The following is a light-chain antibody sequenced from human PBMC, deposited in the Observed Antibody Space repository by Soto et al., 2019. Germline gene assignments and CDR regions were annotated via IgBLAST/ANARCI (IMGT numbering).Light chain of an antibody. CDR2: MAS. V-gene: IGKV1-5*03. J-gene: IGKJ2*01. Sequence: DIQMTQSPSILSVSGGDRVTITCRASQSISRWMAWYQQKPGTAPKLLFYMASRLKSGFPSGYSGSGSGTKFTLTISSLQPDDFATYYCQQYNSYLNTFGKETKLQIK. CDR3: QQYNSYLNT. CDR1: QSISRW.